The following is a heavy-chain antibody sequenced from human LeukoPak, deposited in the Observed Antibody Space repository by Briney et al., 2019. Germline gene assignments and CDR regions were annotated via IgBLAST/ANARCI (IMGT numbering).Heavy chain of an antibody. CDR3: ARDPLYYDMSGDY. D-gene: IGHD3-22*01. J-gene: IGHJ4*02. Sequence: GGSLRLSCAASGFVFSNYAMHWVRQAPGKGLECVSGISNNGGSTYYGDSVKGRFSISRDNSKNTLYLQMGSLRPEDTAVYYCARDPLYYDMSGDYWGQGTLVTVSS. V-gene: IGHV3-64*02. CDR1: GFVFSNYA. CDR2: ISNNGGST.